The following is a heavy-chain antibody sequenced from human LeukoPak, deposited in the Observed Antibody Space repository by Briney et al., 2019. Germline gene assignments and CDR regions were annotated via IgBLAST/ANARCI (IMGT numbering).Heavy chain of an antibody. D-gene: IGHD1-1*01. CDR3: ARTDDSLFPLNDY. V-gene: IGHV1-2*02. CDR1: GYTFTGYY. J-gene: IGHJ4*02. Sequence: ASAKVSCKASGYTFTGYYMHWVRPAPGQGLEWMGWINPNSGGTNYAQKFQGRVTMTRDTSISTAYMELSRLRSDDTAVYYCARTDDSLFPLNDYWGQGTLVTVSS. CDR2: INPNSGGT.